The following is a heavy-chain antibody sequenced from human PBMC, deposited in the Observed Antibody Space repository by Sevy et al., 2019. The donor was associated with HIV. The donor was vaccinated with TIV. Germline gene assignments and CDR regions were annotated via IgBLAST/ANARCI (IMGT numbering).Heavy chain of an antibody. J-gene: IGHJ6*02. V-gene: IGHV1-69*01. Sequence: KISCKASGDTFGNYAIAWVRQAPGQGLEWMGGIIPVFGSANSAQKFQDRVTITADVSTSTAYMELRSLTSEDTAVYYCARSNPDGYNYSYYYGMDVWGQGTTVTVSS. CDR2: IIPVFGSA. CDR3: ARSNPDGYNYSYYYGMDV. CDR1: GDTFGNYA. D-gene: IGHD5-12*01.